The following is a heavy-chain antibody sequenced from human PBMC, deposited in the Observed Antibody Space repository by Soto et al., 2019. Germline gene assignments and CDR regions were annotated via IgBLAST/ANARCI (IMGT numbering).Heavy chain of an antibody. CDR2: ISWNSGSI. CDR1: GFTFDDYA. J-gene: IGHJ4*02. CDR3: AKDPPNDY. Sequence: GGSLRLSCAASGFTFDDYAMHWVRQAPGKGLEWVSGISWNSGSIGYAASVKGRFTISRDNTKNSLYLQMNSLRAEDTALYYCAKDPPNDYWGQGTLVTVSS. V-gene: IGHV3-9*01.